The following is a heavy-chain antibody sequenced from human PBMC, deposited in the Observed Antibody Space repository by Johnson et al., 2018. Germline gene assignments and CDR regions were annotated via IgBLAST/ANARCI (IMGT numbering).Heavy chain of an antibody. J-gene: IGHJ6*02. CDR2: VSGSGSTT. Sequence: VQLVESGGGLVRPGESLRLSCAASGFSFSIYAMSWIRQAPGKGLEWVSAVSGSGSTTHYTDSVKGRFTVSRDNSKNTLYLQMNSLRAEDTALYYCGKDIREGGMDVWGQGTTVIVSS. CDR1: GFSFSIYA. V-gene: IGHV3-23*04. CDR3: GKDIREGGMDV. D-gene: IGHD2-2*02.